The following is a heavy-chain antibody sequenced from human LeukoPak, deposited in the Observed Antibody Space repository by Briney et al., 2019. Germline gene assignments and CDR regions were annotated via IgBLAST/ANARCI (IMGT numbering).Heavy chain of an antibody. Sequence: PWGSLRLSCASSGFTFSTYSMNWVRQAPGKGLEWVSYISSSSSTIYYADSVKGRFTISRDNAKNSLYLQMNSLRAEDTALYYCARGYYYYMDVWGKGTTVTVSS. J-gene: IGHJ6*03. CDR2: ISSSSSTI. CDR1: GFTFSTYS. CDR3: ARGYYYYMDV. V-gene: IGHV3-48*04.